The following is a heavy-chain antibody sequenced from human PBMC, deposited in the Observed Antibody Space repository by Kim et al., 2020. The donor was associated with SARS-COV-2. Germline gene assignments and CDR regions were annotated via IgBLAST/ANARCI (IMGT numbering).Heavy chain of an antibody. CDR2: ISYDGSNK. CDR3: ARDFGELSRALGY. J-gene: IGHJ4*02. CDR1: GFTFSSYA. V-gene: IGHV3-30*04. Sequence: GGSLRLSCAASGFTFSSYAMHWVRQAPGKGLEWVAVISYDGSNKYYADSVKGRFTISRDNSKNTLYLQMNSLRAEDTAVYYCARDFGELSRALGYWGQGTLVTVSS. D-gene: IGHD3-16*02.